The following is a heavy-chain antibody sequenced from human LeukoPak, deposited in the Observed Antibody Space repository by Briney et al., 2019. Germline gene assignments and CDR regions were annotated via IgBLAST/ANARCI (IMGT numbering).Heavy chain of an antibody. CDR1: GFTFSSYE. J-gene: IGHJ4*02. CDR2: IRSGGDMT. V-gene: IGHV3-48*03. Sequence: GGSLRLSCVASGFTFSSYEMNWVRQAPGKGLEWVSYIRSGGDMTYYADSVKGRFTISRDNAKNSLYLQMNSLRAEDTAVYYCASPYNSRWYELCYWGQGTLVTVSS. CDR3: ASPYNSRWYELCY. D-gene: IGHD6-13*01.